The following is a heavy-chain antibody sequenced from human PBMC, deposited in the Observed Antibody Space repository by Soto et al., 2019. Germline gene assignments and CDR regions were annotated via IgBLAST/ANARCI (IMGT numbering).Heavy chain of an antibody. J-gene: IGHJ4*02. CDR1: GESFIGYY. Sequence: SATLSLTFAFYGESFIGYYWSWIRQSPWKGLEWIGEINHSGSTNYNPSLKSRVTISVDTSKNQFSLKLSSVTAADTAVYYCARGRETTVTTWKLHFDYWGQGTLVT. CDR2: INHSGST. CDR3: ARGRETTVTTWKLHFDY. V-gene: IGHV4-34*01. D-gene: IGHD4-17*01.